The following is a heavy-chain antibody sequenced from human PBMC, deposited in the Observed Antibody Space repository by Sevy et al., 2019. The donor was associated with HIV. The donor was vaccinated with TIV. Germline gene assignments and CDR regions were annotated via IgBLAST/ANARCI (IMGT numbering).Heavy chain of an antibody. CDR1: GFTFSSYS. J-gene: IGHJ6*02. Sequence: LSLTCAASGFTFSSYSMNWVRQAPGKGLEWLSYIDSSSSNRYYAESVKGRFTVSRDNAKKSLYVQMNSLRGEDTAVYYCAREGGYTDQGMDVWGQGTTVTVSS. D-gene: IGHD5-12*01. CDR2: IDSSSSNR. CDR3: AREGGYTDQGMDV. V-gene: IGHV3-48*01.